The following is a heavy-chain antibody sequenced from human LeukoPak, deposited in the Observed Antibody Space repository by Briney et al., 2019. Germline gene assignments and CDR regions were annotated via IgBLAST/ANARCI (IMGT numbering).Heavy chain of an antibody. CDR1: GYSISSGDY. CDR2: IYHSGRT. D-gene: IGHD2-2*01. J-gene: IGHJ4*02. Sequence: PSETLSLTCTVSGYSISSGDYWGWIRQPPGKGLEWIGSIYHSGRTYYNPSLKSRVTISVDTPKNQFSLNLGSVTAADTAVYYCGRYHAYWGQGTLVTVSS. CDR3: GRYHAY. V-gene: IGHV4-38-2*02.